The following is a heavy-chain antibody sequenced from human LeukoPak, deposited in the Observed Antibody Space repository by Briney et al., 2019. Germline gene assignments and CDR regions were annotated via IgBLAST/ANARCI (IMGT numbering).Heavy chain of an antibody. CDR3: VRGELTMVRTFDI. CDR1: GGSISSYY. V-gene: IGHV4-4*07. J-gene: IGHJ3*02. D-gene: IGHD3-10*01. CDR2: IYTSGST. Sequence: PQSLSLTCPVSGGSISSYYWSCVRHRAGKGLEWIGRIYTSGSTNYNPSLKSRVTMSVDTSKNQFSLKLSSVTAADTAVYYCVRGELTMVRTFDIWGQGTMVTVSS.